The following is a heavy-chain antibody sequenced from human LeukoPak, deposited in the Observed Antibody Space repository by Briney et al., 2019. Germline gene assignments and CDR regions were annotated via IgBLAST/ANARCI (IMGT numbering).Heavy chain of an antibody. Sequence: ASVKVSCKASGYTLNTYGISWVRGAPGQGREGMGWISAFNGNTNYAQKFQDRVAMTTDTSSSKAYRELRGLRSDDTAIYCARDGRWELDRGRNPDYWGQGTLVTVSS. CDR1: GYTLNTYG. CDR2: ISAFNGNT. D-gene: IGHD1-26*01. J-gene: IGHJ4*02. V-gene: IGHV1-18*01. CDR3: ARDGRWELDRGRNPDY.